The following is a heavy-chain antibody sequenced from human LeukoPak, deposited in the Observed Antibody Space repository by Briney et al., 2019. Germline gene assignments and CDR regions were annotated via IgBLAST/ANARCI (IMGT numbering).Heavy chain of an antibody. J-gene: IGHJ6*03. CDR2: IYYSGST. D-gene: IGHD3-22*01. CDR3: ARDRYYYDSSGYYASRYYYYYMDV. Sequence: PSETLSLTCTVSGGSISSYYWSWIRQPPGKGLEWIWYIYYSGSTNYNPALKSRVTISVDTSKNQFSLKLSSVTAADTAVYYCARDRYYYDSSGYYASRYYYYYMDVWGKGTTVTVSS. V-gene: IGHV4-59*01. CDR1: GGSISSYY.